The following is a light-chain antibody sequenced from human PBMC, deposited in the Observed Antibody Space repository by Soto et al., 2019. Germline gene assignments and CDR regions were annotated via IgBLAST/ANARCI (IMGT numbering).Light chain of an antibody. CDR3: GTWDSSLSAVV. J-gene: IGLJ2*01. V-gene: IGLV1-51*02. Sequence: QLVLTQPPSVSGAPGQKVTISCSGSSSDIGNNYVSWYQQLPGTAPKLLIYENNKRPSGIPDRFSGSKSGTSATLGITGLQTGDEADYYCGTWDSSLSAVVFGGGTKLTVL. CDR1: SSDIGNNY. CDR2: ENN.